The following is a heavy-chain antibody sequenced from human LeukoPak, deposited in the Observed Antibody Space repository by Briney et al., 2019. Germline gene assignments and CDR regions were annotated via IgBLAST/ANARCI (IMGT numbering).Heavy chain of an antibody. J-gene: IGHJ4*02. CDR2: IYSGGST. D-gene: IGHD4-23*01. Sequence: GGSLRLSCAASGFTVSSNYMSWVRQAPGKGLEWVSVIYSGGSTYYADSVKGRFTISRDNSKNTLYLQMHSLRAEDTAVYYCAKDQGTVIPSDYWGQGTLVTVSS. CDR3: AKDQGTVIPSDY. V-gene: IGHV3-53*01. CDR1: GFTVSSNY.